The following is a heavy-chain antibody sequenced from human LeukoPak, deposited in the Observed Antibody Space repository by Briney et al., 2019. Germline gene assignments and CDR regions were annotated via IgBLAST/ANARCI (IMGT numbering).Heavy chain of an antibody. CDR1: GGSISSGGYY. J-gene: IGHJ4*02. D-gene: IGHD1-26*01. V-gene: IGHV4-31*03. CDR3: ARGLYSGSYYGLYYFDY. Sequence: SQTLSLTCTVSGGSISSGGYYWSWIRQHPGEGLEWIGYIYYSGSTYYNPSLKSRVTISVDTSKNQFSLKLSSVTAADTAVYYCARGLYSGSYYGLYYFDYWGQGTLVTVSS. CDR2: IYYSGST.